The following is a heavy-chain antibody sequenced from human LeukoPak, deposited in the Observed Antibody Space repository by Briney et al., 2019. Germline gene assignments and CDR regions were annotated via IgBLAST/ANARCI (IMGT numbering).Heavy chain of an antibody. Sequence: SETLPLTCAVSGYSISSGFYWGWIRQPPGKGLEWIGSIYYSVSTYYNPSLKSRVTISVDTSKNEFSLKVSSVTAADTAVYYCARDLRTVGARYFDYWGQGTLVTVSS. D-gene: IGHD1-26*01. V-gene: IGHV4-38-2*02. J-gene: IGHJ4*02. CDR1: GYSISSGFY. CDR3: ARDLRTVGARYFDY. CDR2: IYYSVST.